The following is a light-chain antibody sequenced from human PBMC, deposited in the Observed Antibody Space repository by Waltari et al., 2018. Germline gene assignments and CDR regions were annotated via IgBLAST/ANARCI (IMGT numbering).Light chain of an antibody. CDR3: ATWDASLDTWV. CDR2: ANN. Sequence: QSVVTQPPSASGTPRQRVTLSCSGSNSNIGRDLVHWYQPFPGTAPKPLIYANNQRPSGVPGRFSASRSGTSASLVISGLQSEDEADYYCATWDASLDTWVFGGGTKVTVL. J-gene: IGLJ3*02. V-gene: IGLV1-44*01. CDR1: NSNIGRDL.